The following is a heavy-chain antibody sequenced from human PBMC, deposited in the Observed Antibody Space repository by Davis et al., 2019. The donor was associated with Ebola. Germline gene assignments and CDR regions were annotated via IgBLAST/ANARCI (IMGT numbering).Heavy chain of an antibody. J-gene: IGHJ4*02. Sequence: ASVKVSCKASGYTFTNYGITWVRQAPGQGLEWMGWINPHNGNTNYAQNVQGRVIMTSDTATTTAYMEVGSLRSDDTAVYYCARAIWGSGADYWGQGTLVTVSS. D-gene: IGHD3-16*01. CDR1: GYTFTNYG. V-gene: IGHV1-18*04. CDR2: INPHNGNT. CDR3: ARAIWGSGADY.